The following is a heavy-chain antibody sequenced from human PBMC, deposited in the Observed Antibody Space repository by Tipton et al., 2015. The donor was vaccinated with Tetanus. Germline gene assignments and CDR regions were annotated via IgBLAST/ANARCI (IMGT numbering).Heavy chain of an antibody. CDR1: GFTFSLYS. J-gene: IGHJ4*02. D-gene: IGHD1-1*01. Sequence: SLRLSCEVSGFTFSLYSMNWVRQAPGKGLEWVSSISSTSTYISYADSVKGRFPISRDNAKNSVFLQMNSLTAADTAVYYCASGSTLDYWGQGTLVTVSS. CDR2: ISSTSTYI. CDR3: ASGSTLDY. V-gene: IGHV3-21*01.